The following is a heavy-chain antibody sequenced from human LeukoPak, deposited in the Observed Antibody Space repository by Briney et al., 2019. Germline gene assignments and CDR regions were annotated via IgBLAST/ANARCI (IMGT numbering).Heavy chain of an antibody. Sequence: ASVKVSCKPSGYTFTGYYMHWVRQAPGQGLEWMGWINPSSGGTNYPQKFQGRVTMTRDTSLSTAYMEVSGLRSDDTAVYYCARSPLDGIYYFDYWGQGTLVTVSS. V-gene: IGHV1-2*02. CDR2: INPSSGGT. J-gene: IGHJ4*02. CDR1: GYTFTGYY. CDR3: ARSPLDGIYYFDY. D-gene: IGHD1-26*01.